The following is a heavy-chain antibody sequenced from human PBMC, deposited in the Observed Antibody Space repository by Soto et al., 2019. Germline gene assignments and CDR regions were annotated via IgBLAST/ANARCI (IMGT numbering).Heavy chain of an antibody. CDR3: ARQSPDWNTVDY. CDR2: FDPEDGET. CDR1: GYTHTDLS. J-gene: IGHJ4*02. V-gene: IGHV1-24*01. Sequence: ASVKVSCKVSGYTHTDLSMHWVRQAPGKGLEWMGGFDPEDGETIYAQKFQGRVTMTEDTSTDTAYMELSSLRSEDTAVYYCARQSPDWNTVDYWGQGTLVTVSS. D-gene: IGHD1-1*01.